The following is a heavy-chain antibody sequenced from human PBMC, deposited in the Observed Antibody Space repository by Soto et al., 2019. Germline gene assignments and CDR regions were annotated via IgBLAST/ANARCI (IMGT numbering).Heavy chain of an antibody. CDR2: ISAHSGNT. J-gene: IGHJ4*02. V-gene: IGHV1-18*01. Sequence: QVQLVQSEGEVKKPGASVKISCRASGYTFTSYAINWVRQAPGQGLEWIGWISAHSGNTNYAQKVQGRVTMTTDTSTSTAYMEVRSLRSDDTAIYYCARIAASGIVHDFDFWGQGTLVTVSS. CDR3: ARIAASGIVHDFDF. CDR1: GYTFTSYA. D-gene: IGHD6-13*01.